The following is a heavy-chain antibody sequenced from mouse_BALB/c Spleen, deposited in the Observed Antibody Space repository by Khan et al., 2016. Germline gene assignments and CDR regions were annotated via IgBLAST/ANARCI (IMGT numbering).Heavy chain of an antibody. J-gene: IGHJ2*01. CDR2: ISSGGSYT. V-gene: IGHV5-9*02. CDR3: ARRNFDY. Sequence: EVELVESGGGLVKPGGSLKLSCAASGFAFSSYDMSWVRQTPEKRLEWVATISSGGSYTYYPDSVKVRFTISRANARNTLYLQRSSLRSEATALYYCARRNFDYWGQGTTLTVSS. CDR1: GFAFSSYD.